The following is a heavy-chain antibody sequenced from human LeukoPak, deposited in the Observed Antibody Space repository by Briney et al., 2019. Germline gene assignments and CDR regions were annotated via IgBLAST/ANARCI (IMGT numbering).Heavy chain of an antibody. CDR2: IRYDGSNK. V-gene: IGHV3-30*02. J-gene: IGHJ6*02. Sequence: PGGSLRLSCAASGFTFSSYGMHWVRQAPGKGLEGVAFIRYDGSNKYYADSVKGRFTISRDKSNNTMYLQKNSLRAEDTAVYYCAKEGLRYFDWYYYYGMDVWGQGTTVTVSS. D-gene: IGHD3-9*01. CDR1: GFTFSSYG. CDR3: AKEGLRYFDWYYYYGMDV.